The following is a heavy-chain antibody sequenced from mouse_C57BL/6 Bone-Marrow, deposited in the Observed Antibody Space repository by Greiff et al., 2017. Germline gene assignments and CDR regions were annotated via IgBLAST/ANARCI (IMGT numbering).Heavy chain of an antibody. D-gene: IGHD2-5*01. Sequence: VKLMESGPELVKPGASVKISCKASGYAFSSSWMNWVKQRPGKGLEWIGRIYPGDGDTNYNGKFKGKATLTADKSSSTAYMQLSSLTSEDSAVYFCARAPYYSNYASWFAYWGQGTLVTVSA. V-gene: IGHV1-82*01. J-gene: IGHJ3*01. CDR2: IYPGDGDT. CDR3: ARAPYYSNYASWFAY. CDR1: GYAFSSSW.